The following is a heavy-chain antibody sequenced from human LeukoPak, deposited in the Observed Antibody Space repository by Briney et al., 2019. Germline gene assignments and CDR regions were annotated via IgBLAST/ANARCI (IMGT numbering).Heavy chain of an antibody. V-gene: IGHV3-30*04. D-gene: IGHD6-13*01. CDR3: AKAGAAAGSADY. CDR2: VSFDGSDK. Sequence: GRSLRLSCAASGFTFSTYAMHWVRQAPGKGLEWVSVVSFDGSDKYYVDSVKGRFTISRDNSKNTLYLQMNSLRAEDTAVYYCAKAGAAAGSADYWGQGTLVTVSS. J-gene: IGHJ4*02. CDR1: GFTFSTYA.